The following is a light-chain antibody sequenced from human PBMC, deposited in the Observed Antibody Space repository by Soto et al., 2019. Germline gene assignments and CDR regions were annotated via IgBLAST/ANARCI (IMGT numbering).Light chain of an antibody. CDR1: QSARIS. CDR3: QQYNNWPPT. V-gene: IGKV3-15*01. Sequence: IVMTQSPTILSVSPGARAPLSCRASQSARISLGWYQQKPGQAPRLLIYDVSTRATGVPARFSGSGSGTEFTLTISSPQSEDFAVYYCQQYNNWPPTSGQGTRLE. CDR2: DVS. J-gene: IGKJ5*01.